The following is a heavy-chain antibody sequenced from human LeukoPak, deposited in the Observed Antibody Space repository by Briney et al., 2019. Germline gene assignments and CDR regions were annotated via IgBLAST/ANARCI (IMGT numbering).Heavy chain of an antibody. J-gene: IGHJ4*02. Sequence: GGSLILSCAASGFTFSSYSMNWVRQAPGKGLEWVSSISSSSYIYYSDSVKGRFTITRDNAKNSLYLQMNSLRAEDTAVYYCARVRRYFDWLPSFDYWGQGTLVTVSS. D-gene: IGHD3-9*01. CDR2: ISSSSYI. V-gene: IGHV3-21*01. CDR1: GFTFSSYS. CDR3: ARVRRYFDWLPSFDY.